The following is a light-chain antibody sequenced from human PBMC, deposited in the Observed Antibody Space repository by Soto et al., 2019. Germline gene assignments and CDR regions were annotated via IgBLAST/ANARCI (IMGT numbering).Light chain of an antibody. V-gene: IGKV3-20*01. CDR3: QQYSTSPLT. CDR1: LTVSDNY. J-gene: IGKJ1*01. CDR2: GAS. Sequence: EFVLTQSPGTLSLSPGERATLSCRASLTVSDNYLAWYQQKAGQAPRLVIYGASNRATGIPDRFSASGSGTDFTLTISRLEPEDFAVYYCQQYSTSPLTFGQGTKVDI.